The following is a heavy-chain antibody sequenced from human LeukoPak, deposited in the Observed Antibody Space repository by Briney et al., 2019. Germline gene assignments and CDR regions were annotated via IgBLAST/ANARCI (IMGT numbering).Heavy chain of an antibody. CDR2: INSDGSST. D-gene: IGHD1-20*01. Sequence: GGSLRLSCAASGFTFSSYWMHWVRQPPGKGLVWVSRINSDGSSTDYADSVKGRFTISRDNAKNTLYLQMNSLRDEDTAVYYCSRIPITTTTALDYWGQGTLVTVSS. J-gene: IGHJ4*02. CDR1: GFTFSSYW. CDR3: SRIPITTTTALDY. V-gene: IGHV3-74*01.